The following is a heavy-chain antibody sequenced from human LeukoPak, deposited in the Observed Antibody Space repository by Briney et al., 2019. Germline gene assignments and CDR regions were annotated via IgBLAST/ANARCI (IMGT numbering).Heavy chain of an antibody. J-gene: IGHJ4*02. CDR2: IIPIFGAE. D-gene: IGHD3/OR15-3a*01. Sequence: SVKVSCKASGGTFSSYAISWVRQAPGQGLEWMGRIIPIFGAEKYAQKFQGRGTITTDESTSTAYMELSSLRSEDTAVYYCAISGLAQPVGLWDYWGQGTLVTVSS. V-gene: IGHV1-69*05. CDR3: AISGLAQPVGLWDY. CDR1: GGTFSSYA.